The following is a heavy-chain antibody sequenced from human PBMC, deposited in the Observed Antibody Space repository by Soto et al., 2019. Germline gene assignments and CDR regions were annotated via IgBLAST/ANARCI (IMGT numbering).Heavy chain of an antibody. V-gene: IGHV6-1*01. D-gene: IGHD6-19*01. Sequence: PSQTLSLTCAISGDSVSRDTGALNWIRQSPSRGLEWLGRTYYRSKWFNDYALSVKSRMTINPDTSKNQFSLQLNSVTPGDTAVYYCSRDRAEAGTYYYGMDVWGQGTTVTVSS. CDR2: TYYRSKWFN. CDR3: SRDRAEAGTYYYGMDV. CDR1: GDSVSRDTGA. J-gene: IGHJ6*02.